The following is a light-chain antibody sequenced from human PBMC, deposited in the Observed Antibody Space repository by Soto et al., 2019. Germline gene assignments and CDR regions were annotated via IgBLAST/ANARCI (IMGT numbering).Light chain of an antibody. CDR3: IAYRGSDTSYV. V-gene: IGLV2-14*03. CDR2: DVR. Sequence: QSVLTQPASVCGSAGQSITISCTGTSSDIGRYNYVAWYQQFPGKTPKLIIYDVRNRPSGGSFRSSGSKSGNTASLTISGLQAEDEADYYCIAYRGSDTSYVFGTGTKAPS. CDR1: SSDIGRYNY. J-gene: IGLJ1*01.